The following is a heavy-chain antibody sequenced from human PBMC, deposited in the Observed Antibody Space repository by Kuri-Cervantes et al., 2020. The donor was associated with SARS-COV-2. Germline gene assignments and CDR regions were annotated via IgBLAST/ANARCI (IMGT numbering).Heavy chain of an antibody. Sequence: GGSLRLSCAASGFTFSSYGMHWARQAPGKGLEWVAVISYDGSNKYYADSVKGRFTISRDNSKNTLYLQMNSLRAEDTAVYYCAKDLGVPAAIEMFYYYDGMDVWGQGTTVTVSS. J-gene: IGHJ6*02. CDR2: ISYDGSNK. V-gene: IGHV3-30*18. D-gene: IGHD2-2*01. CDR3: AKDLGVPAAIEMFYYYDGMDV. CDR1: GFTFSSYG.